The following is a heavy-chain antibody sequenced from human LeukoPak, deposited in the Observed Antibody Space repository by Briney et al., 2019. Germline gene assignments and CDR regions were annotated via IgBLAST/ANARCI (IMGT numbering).Heavy chain of an antibody. V-gene: IGHV3-23*01. D-gene: IGHD2-8*01. J-gene: IGHJ6*03. CDR2: ISGSGSST. CDR3: APLPSMSIYYNMDV. CDR1: GFTFNRFA. Sequence: PGGSLRLSCVASGFTFNRFAMNWVRQAPGKGLEWVSGISGSGSSTYYAESVKGRSTISRDNSKNTLFLQMDSLRAEDTAVYYCAPLPSMSIYYNMDVWGKGTTVIVSS.